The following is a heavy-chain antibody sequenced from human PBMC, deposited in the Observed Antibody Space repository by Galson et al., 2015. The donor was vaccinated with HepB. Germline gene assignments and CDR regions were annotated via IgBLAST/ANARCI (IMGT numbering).Heavy chain of an antibody. J-gene: IGHJ1*01. CDR1: GFTFSSYA. Sequence: SLRLSCAASGFTFSSYAMSWVRQAPGKGLEWVSAISGSGGSTYYADSVKGRFTISRDSSKNTLYLQLNSLRVEDTAVYYCAKDHGDSNGWGDVQHWGQGTLVTVSS. CDR2: ISGSGGST. D-gene: IGHD6-25*01. CDR3: AKDHGDSNGWGDVQH. V-gene: IGHV3-23*01.